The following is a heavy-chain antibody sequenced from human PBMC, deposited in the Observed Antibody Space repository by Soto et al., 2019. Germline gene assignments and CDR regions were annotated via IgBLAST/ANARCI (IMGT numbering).Heavy chain of an antibody. CDR2: IHPDGGHT. CDR1: GYTFTNYY. J-gene: IGHJ4*02. CDR3: ARGDNDY. Sequence: ASVEVSCKXSGYTFTNYYVQWVRQAPGQGLEWMGVIHPDGGHTTYSQKFQDRVTMTRDTFTSTIYMELSSLRSEDTAVYYCARGDNDYWGQGTLVTVSS. V-gene: IGHV1-46*01.